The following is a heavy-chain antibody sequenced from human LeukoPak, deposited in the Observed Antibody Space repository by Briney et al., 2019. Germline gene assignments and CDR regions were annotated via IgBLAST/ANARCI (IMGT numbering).Heavy chain of an antibody. CDR3: ASGPYCGGDCHRFPFDY. D-gene: IGHD2-21*02. CDR2: IYHSGST. J-gene: IGHJ4*02. CDR1: GASISSGGYS. V-gene: IGHV4-30-2*01. Sequence: SETLSLTCAVSGASISSGGYSWSWIRQPPGKGLEWIGYIYHSGSTYYNSSLRSRVTMSVDRSKNQFFLKSTSVTAADTAVYYCASGPYCGGDCHRFPFDYWGRGTLVTVSS.